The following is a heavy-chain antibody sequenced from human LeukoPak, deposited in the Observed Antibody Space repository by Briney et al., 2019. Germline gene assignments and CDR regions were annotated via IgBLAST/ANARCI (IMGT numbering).Heavy chain of an antibody. Sequence: KVSCKASGGTFSSCAISWVRQAPGQGLEWMGGIIPIFGTANYAQKFQGRVTITTDESTSTAYMELSSLRSEDTAVYYCATQSRGIAARLGYYYYYMDVWGKGTTVTVSS. CDR1: GGTFSSCA. CDR2: IIPIFGTA. CDR3: ATQSRGIAARLGYYYYYMDV. V-gene: IGHV1-69*05. J-gene: IGHJ6*03. D-gene: IGHD6-6*01.